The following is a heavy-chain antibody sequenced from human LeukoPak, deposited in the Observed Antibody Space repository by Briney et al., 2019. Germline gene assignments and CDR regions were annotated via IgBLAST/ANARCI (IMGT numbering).Heavy chain of an antibody. V-gene: IGHV3-48*02. CDR2: IGGTHSNI. CDR3: ARDRDYAFDS. J-gene: IGHJ4*02. Sequence: PGGSLRLSCAASGFTFSIYSMNWVRQAPGMGLEWVSYIGGTHSNIYYADSVEGRFTISRDDAKNSLYLQMNSLRDEDTAVYYCARDRDYAFDSWGQGTLVTVSS. CDR1: GFTFSIYS. D-gene: IGHD4-17*01.